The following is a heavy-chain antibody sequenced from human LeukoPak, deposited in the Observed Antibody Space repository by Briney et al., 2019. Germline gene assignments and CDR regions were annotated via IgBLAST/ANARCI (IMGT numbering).Heavy chain of an antibody. CDR2: LAADGSGT. CDR3: ARDGFTGPTTAYLDH. J-gene: IGHJ4*01. D-gene: IGHD1-1*01. Sequence: PGGPLRLSCAASGFTFSRYAMHYVRQTPGMALVWVSRLAADGSGTNYADSVKGRFTISRDNAKNTVYLQMSSLRAEDTAVYYCARDGFTGPTTAYLDHWGQGTLVTVSS. V-gene: IGHV3-74*01. CDR1: GFTFSRYA.